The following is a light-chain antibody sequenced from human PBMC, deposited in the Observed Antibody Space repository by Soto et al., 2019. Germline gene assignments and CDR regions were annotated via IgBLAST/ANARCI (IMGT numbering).Light chain of an antibody. CDR2: KAS. V-gene: IGKV1-5*03. CDR3: QQYNSYSRT. CDR1: QSISNW. J-gene: IGKJ1*01. Sequence: DIQMTQSPSTLSASLGARVSITCRASQSISNWLAWYQQKPGKAPKLLIYKASTLKSGVPSRFSGSGSGTEFTLTISSLQPEDFATYYCQQYNSYSRTFGQGTKVDIK.